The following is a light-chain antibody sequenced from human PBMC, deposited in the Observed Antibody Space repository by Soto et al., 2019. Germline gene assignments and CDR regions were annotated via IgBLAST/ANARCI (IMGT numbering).Light chain of an antibody. CDR3: QSYDNTLSGYV. V-gene: IGLV1-40*01. Sequence: QSVLTQPPSVSGAPGRRVTISCTGSSSNIGAGYDVHWYQQLPGTAPKLLIYGNSNRPSGVPDRSSGSKSGTSASLAITGLQAEDEADYYCQSYDNTLSGYVFGTGTKVTVL. CDR2: GNS. CDR1: SSNIGAGYD. J-gene: IGLJ1*01.